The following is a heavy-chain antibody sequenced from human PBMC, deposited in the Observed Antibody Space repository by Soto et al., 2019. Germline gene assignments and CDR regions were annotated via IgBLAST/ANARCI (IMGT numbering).Heavy chain of an antibody. CDR2: IWYDGSNK. D-gene: IGHD6-19*01. CDR3: ARGGIAVAGLPGWYFDL. J-gene: IGHJ2*01. V-gene: IGHV3-33*01. CDR1: GFTFSSYG. Sequence: QVQLVESGGGVVQPGRSLRLSCAASGFTFSSYGMHWVRQAPGKGLEWVAVIWYDGSNKYYADSVKGRFTISRDNSKNTLYLQMNSLRAEDTAVYYCARGGIAVAGLPGWYFDLWGRGTLVTVSS.